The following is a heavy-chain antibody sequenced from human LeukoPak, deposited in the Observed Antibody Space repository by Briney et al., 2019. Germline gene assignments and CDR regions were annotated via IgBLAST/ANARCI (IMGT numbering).Heavy chain of an antibody. V-gene: IGHV3-11*01. D-gene: IGHD6-6*01. J-gene: IGHJ6*03. CDR3: ARESIAARPGYYYYYMDV. CDR2: ISSSGSTI. Sequence: GGSLRLSCAASGFTVSDYYMSWIRQPPGKGLEWVSYISSSGSTIYYADSVKGRFTISRDNAKNSLYLQMNSLRAEDTAVYYCARESIAARPGYYYYYMDVWGKGTTVTVSS. CDR1: GFTVSDYY.